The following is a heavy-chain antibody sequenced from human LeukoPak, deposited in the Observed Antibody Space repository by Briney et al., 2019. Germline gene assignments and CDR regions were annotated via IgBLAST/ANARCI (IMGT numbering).Heavy chain of an antibody. V-gene: IGHV1-2*02. Sequence: ASVKVSCKASGYTFTGYYMHWVRQAPGQGLEWMGWINPNSGGTNYAQKFKGRVTMTRDTSINTAYMELSRLRSDDTAVYYCARWAHPVPLDYWGQGTLVTVSS. D-gene: IGHD3-10*01. CDR2: INPNSGGT. CDR3: ARWAHPVPLDY. J-gene: IGHJ4*02. CDR1: GYTFTGYY.